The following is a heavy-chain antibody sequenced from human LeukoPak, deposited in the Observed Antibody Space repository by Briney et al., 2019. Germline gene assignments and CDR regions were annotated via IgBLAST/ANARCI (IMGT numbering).Heavy chain of an antibody. CDR2: ISDRGST. V-gene: IGHV4-38-2*01. J-gene: IGHJ5*02. Sequence: PSETLSLTCVVSGSSIRSRYYWGWIRQPPGGGLEWIGIISDRGSTYYNSSLRSRVNISVDMSQTRFSLTLRSVTAADTAIYFCARYFDFWSGSPNWLDPWGQGMLVIVSA. CDR1: GSSIRSRYY. D-gene: IGHD3-3*01. CDR3: ARYFDFWSGSPNWLDP.